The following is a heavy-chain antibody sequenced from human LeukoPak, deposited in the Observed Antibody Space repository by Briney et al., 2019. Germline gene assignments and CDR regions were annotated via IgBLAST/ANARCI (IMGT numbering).Heavy chain of an antibody. CDR3: ARHPSYYDILTESYYFDY. J-gene: IGHJ4*02. CDR2: IYYSGST. V-gene: IGHV4-39*01. Sequence: PSETLSLTCIVSGGSISSSSYYWGWIRQPPGKGLEWIGSIYYSGSTYYNPSLKSRVTISVDTSKNQFSLKLSSVTAADTAVYYCARHPSYYDILTESYYFDYWGQGTLVTVSS. D-gene: IGHD3-9*01. CDR1: GGSISSSSYY.